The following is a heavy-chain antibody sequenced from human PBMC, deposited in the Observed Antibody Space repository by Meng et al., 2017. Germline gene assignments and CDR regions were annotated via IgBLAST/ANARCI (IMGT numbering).Heavy chain of an antibody. J-gene: IGHJ4*02. CDR3: ARAIAVSGTGRFDY. CDR1: GYPFTTYA. D-gene: IGHD6-19*01. CDR2: INAGNSDT. V-gene: IGHV1-3*01. Sequence: VQLVEFGAGGKKRGASVKFSCKASGYPFTTYAIHWVRQAPGQRLEWMGWINAGNSDTKYSQKLQGRVTITRDTSASTVYMEVSSLRSEDTGVYYCARAIAVSGTGRFDYWGQGTLVTVSS.